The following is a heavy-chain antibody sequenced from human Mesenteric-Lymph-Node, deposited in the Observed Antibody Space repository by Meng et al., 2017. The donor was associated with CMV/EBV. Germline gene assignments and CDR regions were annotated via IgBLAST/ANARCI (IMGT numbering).Heavy chain of an antibody. CDR3: AKDKYQLPLDWFDP. CDR1: GFTFSNYD. Sequence: GGSLRLSCEASGFTFSNYDMNWVRQAPGKGLEWVSYISGSGSTIYYADSVKGRFFISRDNSKNTLFLQMNSLRAEDTAVYYCAKDKYQLPLDWFDPWGQGTLVTVSS. V-gene: IGHV3-48*03. CDR2: ISGSGSTI. D-gene: IGHD2-2*01. J-gene: IGHJ5*02.